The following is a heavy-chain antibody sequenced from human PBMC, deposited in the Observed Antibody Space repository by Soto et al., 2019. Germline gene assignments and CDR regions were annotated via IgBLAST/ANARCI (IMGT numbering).Heavy chain of an antibody. CDR1: GYTFTNHH. CDR3: VREVSATVMSWGFDG. J-gene: IGHJ4*02. V-gene: IGHV1-46*01. Sequence: QVQLVQSGAEVKMPGASVKVSCKAYGYTFTNHHVHWVRLAPGQGLEWMGIVTPINGATHYAARFQARVALTRDTSTNSVYLELSSLRSEDTAVYYCVREVSATVMSWGFDGWGQGTLVAVSS. CDR2: VTPINGAT. D-gene: IGHD2-21*01.